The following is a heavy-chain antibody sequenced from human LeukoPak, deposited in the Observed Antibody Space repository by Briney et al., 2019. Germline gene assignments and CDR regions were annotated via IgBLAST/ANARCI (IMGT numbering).Heavy chain of an antibody. V-gene: IGHV5-51*01. CDR3: ARHGALLWFGELLSGWFDP. CDR2: IYPGDSDT. CDR1: GYSFTSYW. D-gene: IGHD3-10*01. J-gene: IGHJ5*02. Sequence: GESLQISCKGSGYSFTSYWIGWVRPMPGKGLEWMGIIYPGDSDTRYSPSFQGQVTISADKSISTAYLQWSSLKASDTAMYYCARHGALLWFGELLSGWFDPWGQGTLVTVSS.